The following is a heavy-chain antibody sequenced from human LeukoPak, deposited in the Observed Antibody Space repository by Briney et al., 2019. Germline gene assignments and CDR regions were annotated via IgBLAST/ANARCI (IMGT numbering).Heavy chain of an antibody. J-gene: IGHJ4*02. CDR1: GFTVSSNY. CDR3: ARERYDSILGAV. V-gene: IGHV3-53*01. D-gene: IGHD3-22*01. Sequence: GGSLRLSCAASGFTVSSNYMSWVRQAPGKGLEWVSVIYSGGSTYYADSVKGRFTIPRDNSKNTLYLQMNSLRAEDTAVYYCARERYDSILGAVWGQGTLVTVSS. CDR2: IYSGGST.